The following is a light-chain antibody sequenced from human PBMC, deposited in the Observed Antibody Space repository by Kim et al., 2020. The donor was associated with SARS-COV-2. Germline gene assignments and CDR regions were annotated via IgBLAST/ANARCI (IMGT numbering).Light chain of an antibody. CDR1: SSDVRSYNL. Sequence: QSITNSCTGTSSDVRSYNLVSWYQQPPGKAPKLMIYEVSKRPSGVSNRFSGSKSGNTASLTISGLQAEDEADYYCCSYAGSSTYVFGTGTKVTVL. CDR3: CSYAGSSTYV. V-gene: IGLV2-23*02. J-gene: IGLJ1*01. CDR2: EVS.